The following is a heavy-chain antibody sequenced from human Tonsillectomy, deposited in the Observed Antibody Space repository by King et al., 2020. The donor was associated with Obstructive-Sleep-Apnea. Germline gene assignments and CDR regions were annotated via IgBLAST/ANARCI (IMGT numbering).Heavy chain of an antibody. V-gene: IGHV3-7*01. CDR2: IKEDGSEK. CDR1: GFNFRAYW. Sequence: VQLVESGRGLVQPGGSLRLSCAASGFNFRAYWMSWVRQTPGKGLEWVANIKEDGSEKFYVESVKGRFTISRDNAKNSVYLQMDSLSADDSGVYYCARSYSNYFDSWGQGTLVTVSS. CDR3: ARSYSNYFDS. D-gene: IGHD2-15*01. J-gene: IGHJ4*02.